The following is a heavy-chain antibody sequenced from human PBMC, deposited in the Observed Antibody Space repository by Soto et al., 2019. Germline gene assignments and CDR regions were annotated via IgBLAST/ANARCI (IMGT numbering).Heavy chain of an antibody. Sequence: PGGSLRLSCVASGFTFSRHWMHWVRQAPGKGLLWVSRINNDGSSTSYADSVKGRFTISRDNAKNTLYLQVNSLRAEDTAVYYCARGPAYSDSWYGFDYWGQGTLVTVSS. J-gene: IGHJ4*02. V-gene: IGHV3-74*01. CDR2: INNDGSST. CDR3: ARGPAYSDSWYGFDY. CDR1: GFTFSRHW. D-gene: IGHD6-13*01.